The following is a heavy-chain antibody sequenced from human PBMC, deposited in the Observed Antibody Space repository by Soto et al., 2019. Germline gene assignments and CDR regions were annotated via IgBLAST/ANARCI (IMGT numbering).Heavy chain of an antibody. V-gene: IGHV3-21*02. J-gene: IGHJ4*02. CDR3: ARLVGAYQHYIDY. Sequence: EVQLVESGGGLVKPGGSLRLSCAACGYTFRSDSMIWVRQAPGKGLEWVSYIDSTSMHIYYADSVKGRFTITRDNAKKSVYLQMTSLRAEDTAVYYCARLVGAYQHYIDYWGQGTLVTFSS. D-gene: IGHD1-26*01. CDR1: GYTFRSDS. CDR2: IDSTSMHI.